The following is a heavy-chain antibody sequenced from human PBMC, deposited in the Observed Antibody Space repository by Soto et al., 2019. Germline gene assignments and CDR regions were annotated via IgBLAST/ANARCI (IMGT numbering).Heavy chain of an antibody. V-gene: IGHV4-34*01. J-gene: IGHJ5*02. D-gene: IGHD3-16*02. CDR3: ARGSYDYVWGSYRYNNWFDP. CDR1: GGSFSGYY. Sequence: SETLSLTCAGYGGSFSGYYWSWIRQPPGKGLEWIGQINHSGSTNYNPSLKSRVTISVDTSKNQFSLKLSSVTAADTAVYYCARGSYDYVWGSYRYNNWFDPWGQGTLVPVSS. CDR2: INHSGST.